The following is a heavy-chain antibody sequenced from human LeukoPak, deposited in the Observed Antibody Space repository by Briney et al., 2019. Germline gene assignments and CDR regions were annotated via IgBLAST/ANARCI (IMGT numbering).Heavy chain of an antibody. Sequence: GASVKVSCKASGYTFTGYYMHWVRQAPGQGLEWMGWINPNSGGTNYAQKFQGRVTMTRDTSISTAYMELSRLRSDDTAVYYCARGRRTLYCSGGSCYDNSYYYGMDVWGQGTTVTVSS. CDR2: INPNSGGT. CDR1: GYTFTGYY. D-gene: IGHD2-15*01. CDR3: ARGRRTLYCSGGSCYDNSYYYGMDV. V-gene: IGHV1-2*02. J-gene: IGHJ6*02.